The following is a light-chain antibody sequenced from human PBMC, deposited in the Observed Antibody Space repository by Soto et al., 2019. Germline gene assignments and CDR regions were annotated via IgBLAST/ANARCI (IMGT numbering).Light chain of an antibody. V-gene: IGLV2-8*01. CDR1: SSDVGLYDY. CDR2: EVT. Sequence: QSVLTQPPSASGPPGQSVTISCTGTSSDVGLYDYVSWYQQHPGKVPKLLIYEVTQRPSGVPDRFSGSKSGNTASLTVSGLQAEDEADYYCSSYGGNSNYVFGTGTKVTVL. CDR3: SSYGGNSNYV. J-gene: IGLJ1*01.